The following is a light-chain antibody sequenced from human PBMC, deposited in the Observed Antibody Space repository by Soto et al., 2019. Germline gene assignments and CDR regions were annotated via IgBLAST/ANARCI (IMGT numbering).Light chain of an antibody. V-gene: IGKV2D-29*01. CDR1: QILLHSNGYNY. J-gene: IGKJ5*01. CDR2: EVS. Sequence: DIVMTQSPLSLPVTPGEPSSISCRSSQILLHSNGYNYLDWYLQKPGHPPQLMIYEVSNRFSGVPDRFSGSGSGTDFTLKISRVEAEDVGVYYCMQSIQFPITFGQGTRLEI. CDR3: MQSIQFPIT.